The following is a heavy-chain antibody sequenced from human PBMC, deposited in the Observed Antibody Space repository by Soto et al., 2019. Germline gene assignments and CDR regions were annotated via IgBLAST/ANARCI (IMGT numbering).Heavy chain of an antibody. V-gene: IGHV4-34*01. D-gene: IGHD6-6*01. CDR1: GGSFDGYY. J-gene: IGHJ4*02. Sequence: SETLSLTCALYGGSFDGYYWSWIRQSPGKGLEWIGEIHHSGSTKYNPPLKSRVSLSVDTSTKQFSLKMTSMTAADTGIYYCARDSRGGAARRPTFYYWGRGTLVTVSS. CDR2: IHHSGST. CDR3: ARDSRGGAARRPTFYY.